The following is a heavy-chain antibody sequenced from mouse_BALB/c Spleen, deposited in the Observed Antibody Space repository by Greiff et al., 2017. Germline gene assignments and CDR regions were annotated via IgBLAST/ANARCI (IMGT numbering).Heavy chain of an antibody. CDR2: ISYSGST. J-gene: IGHJ2*01. V-gene: IGHV3-8*02. Sequence: EVKLVESGPSLVKPSQTLSLTCSVTGDSITSGYWNWIRKFPGNKLEYMGYISYSGSTYYNPSLKSRISITRDTSKNQYYLQLNSVTTEDTATYYCARCGKITTAVFDYWGQGTTLTVSS. CDR1: GDSITSGY. D-gene: IGHD1-2*01. CDR3: ARCGKITTAVFDY.